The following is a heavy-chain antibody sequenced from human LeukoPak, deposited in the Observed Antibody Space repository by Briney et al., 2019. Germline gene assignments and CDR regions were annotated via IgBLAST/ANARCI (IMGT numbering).Heavy chain of an antibody. V-gene: IGHV1-18*01. Sequence: ASVKVSCKASGYTFTSYGISWVRQAPGQGLEWMGWISAYNGNTNYAQKLQGRVTMTTDTSTSTAYMELRSLRSDDTAVYYCARDQGSGCSGGSCYEEIWGQGTMVTVSS. J-gene: IGHJ3*02. CDR2: ISAYNGNT. D-gene: IGHD2-15*01. CDR3: ARDQGSGCSGGSCYEEI. CDR1: GYTFTSYG.